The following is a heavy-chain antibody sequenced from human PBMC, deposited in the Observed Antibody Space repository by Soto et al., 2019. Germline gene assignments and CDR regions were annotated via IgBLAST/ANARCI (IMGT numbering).Heavy chain of an antibody. CDR3: ARDRSTYGGGGTGEVKENWFDP. Sequence: SETLSLTCTVSGGPISSYYWSWIRRPPGKGLEWIGYAYYSGDTGYNPSLKSRVTMAVDTSKSQVSLKLSSVTAADTAVYYCARDRSTYGGGGTGEVKENWFDPWGQGALVTVSS. J-gene: IGHJ5*02. CDR1: GGPISSYY. CDR2: AYYSGDT. V-gene: IGHV4-59*01. D-gene: IGHD2-8*01.